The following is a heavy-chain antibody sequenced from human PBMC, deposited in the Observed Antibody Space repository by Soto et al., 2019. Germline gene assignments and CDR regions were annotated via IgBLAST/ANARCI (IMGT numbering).Heavy chain of an antibody. J-gene: IGHJ6*02. CDR1: GLTVSSYA. CDR3: PKGWMDV. Sequence: EVQLVESGGGLIQPGGSLRLSCAVSGLTVSSYAMSWVRQAPGEGLEWVSVIYASDSTHYADSVKGRFTISRDNSKNTLFLQINSLRADDTAVYYCPKGWMDVWGQCTTVTVS. V-gene: IGHV3-53*01. CDR2: IYASDST.